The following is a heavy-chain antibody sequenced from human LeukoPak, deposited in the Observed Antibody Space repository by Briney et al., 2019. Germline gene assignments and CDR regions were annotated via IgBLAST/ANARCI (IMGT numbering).Heavy chain of an antibody. Sequence: GGSLRLSCAASGFTFSSYGMHWVRQAPGKGLEWVAVIWYDGSNKYYADSVKGRFTISRDNSKNTLYLQMNSLRAEDTAVYYCARYGHYYDSSGYWVLDYWGQGTLVTVSS. D-gene: IGHD3-22*01. J-gene: IGHJ4*02. CDR1: GFTFSSYG. CDR3: ARYGHYYDSSGYWVLDY. V-gene: IGHV3-33*01. CDR2: IWYDGSNK.